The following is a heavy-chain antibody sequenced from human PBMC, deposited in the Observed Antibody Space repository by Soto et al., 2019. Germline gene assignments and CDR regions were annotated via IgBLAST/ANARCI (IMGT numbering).Heavy chain of an antibody. Sequence: PGGSLRLSCGASGFTFSSYGFDGVRQAPGKELGWVAVIWYDGSNKYYADSVKGRFTISRDNSKNTLYLQMNSLRAEDTAVYYCARDFIVVVPAAIRPKGLTNWFDPWGQGT. CDR1: GFTFSSYG. CDR2: IWYDGSNK. V-gene: IGHV3-33*01. J-gene: IGHJ5*02. D-gene: IGHD2-2*01. CDR3: ARDFIVVVPAAIRPKGLTNWFDP.